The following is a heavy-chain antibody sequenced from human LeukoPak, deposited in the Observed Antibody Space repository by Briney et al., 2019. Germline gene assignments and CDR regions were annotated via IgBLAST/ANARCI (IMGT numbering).Heavy chain of an antibody. CDR2: IYYSGST. V-gene: IGHV4-39*02. CDR3: ARDSHIGWLNWFDP. CDR1: GGSISSSSYY. J-gene: IGHJ5*02. D-gene: IGHD2-21*01. Sequence: SETLSLTCTVSGGSISSSSYYWGWIRQPPGKGLEWIGSIYYSGSTYYNPSLKSRVTISVDTSKNQFSLKLNSVTAADTAVYYCARDSHIGWLNWFDPWGQGTLVTVSS.